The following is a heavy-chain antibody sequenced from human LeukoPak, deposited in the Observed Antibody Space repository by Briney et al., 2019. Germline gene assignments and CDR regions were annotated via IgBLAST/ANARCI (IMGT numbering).Heavy chain of an antibody. CDR1: GFTFSSYG. CDR3: AKDKGSDDILTGPYYYYMDV. Sequence: GGSLRLSCAASGFTFSSYGMHWVRQAPGKGLEWVAFIRYDGSNKYYADSVKGRFTISRDNSKNTLYLQMNSLRAEDTAVYYCAKDKGSDDILTGPYYYYMDVWGKGTTVTVSS. D-gene: IGHD3-9*01. J-gene: IGHJ6*03. CDR2: IRYDGSNK. V-gene: IGHV3-30*02.